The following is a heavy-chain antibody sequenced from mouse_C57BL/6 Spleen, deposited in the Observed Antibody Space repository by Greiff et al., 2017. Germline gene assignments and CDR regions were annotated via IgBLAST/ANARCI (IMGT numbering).Heavy chain of an antibody. CDR3: ARWGFITTVVATADFDY. V-gene: IGHV1-81*01. CDR1: GYTFTSYG. CDR2: IYPRSGNT. J-gene: IGHJ2*01. Sequence: VQLQQSGAELARPGASVKLSCKASGYTFTSYGISWVKQRTGQGLEWIGEIYPRSGNTYYNEKFKGKATLTADKSSSTAYMELRSLTSEDSAVYFGARWGFITTVVATADFDYWGQGTTLTVSS. D-gene: IGHD1-1*01.